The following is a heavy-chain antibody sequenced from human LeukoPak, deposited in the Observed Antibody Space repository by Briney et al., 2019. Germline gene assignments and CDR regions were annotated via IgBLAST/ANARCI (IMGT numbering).Heavy chain of an antibody. CDR2: INPSGTGT. J-gene: IGHJ5*02. V-gene: IGHV1-46*01. CDR3: ATDHSMANTAWWFDP. CDR1: GYTFINYG. D-gene: IGHD5-24*01. Sequence: ASVKVSCKASGYTFINYGISWVRQAPGQGLEWMGVINPSGTGTSYAQKFQGRITMSRDTSTSTVYMELSSLRSEDTAFYYCATDHSMANTAWWFDPWGQGTLVTVSS.